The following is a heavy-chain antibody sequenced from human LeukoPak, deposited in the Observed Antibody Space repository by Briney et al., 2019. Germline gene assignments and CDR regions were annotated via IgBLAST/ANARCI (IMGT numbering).Heavy chain of an antibody. Sequence: SETLSLTCTVSGGSINSYYWSWIRQPPGKGLEWIGYIYYSGSTNYNPSLKSRVTISVDTSKNQFSLRLSSVTAADTAVYYCARVTGYMTEDYFDYWGQGTLITVSS. CDR1: GGSINSYY. CDR2: IYYSGST. D-gene: IGHD6-13*01. CDR3: ARVTGYMTEDYFDY. V-gene: IGHV4-59*01. J-gene: IGHJ4*02.